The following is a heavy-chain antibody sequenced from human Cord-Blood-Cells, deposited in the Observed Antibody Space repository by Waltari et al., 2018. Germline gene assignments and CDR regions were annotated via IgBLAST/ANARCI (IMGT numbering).Heavy chain of an antibody. CDR1: GFTFSNAW. D-gene: IGHD7-27*01. CDR2: IKSKTDGGTT. Sequence: EVQLVESGGGLVKPGGSPRLSCAASGFTFSNAWMSWVRQAPGKGLEWVGRIKSKTDGGTTDYAAPVKGRFTISRDDSKNTLYLQMNSLKTEDTAVYYCTTEPSQANWGSRPGYWGQGTLVTVSS. V-gene: IGHV3-15*01. J-gene: IGHJ4*02. CDR3: TTEPSQANWGSRPGY.